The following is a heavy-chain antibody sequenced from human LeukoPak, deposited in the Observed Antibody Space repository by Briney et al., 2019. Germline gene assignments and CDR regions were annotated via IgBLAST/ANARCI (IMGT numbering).Heavy chain of an antibody. D-gene: IGHD3-22*01. Sequence: SETLPLTCAVSGGSISSGGYSWSWIRQPPGKGLEWIGYIYHSGSTYYNPSLKSRVTISVDRSKNQFSLKLSSVTAADTAVYYCARGSYYYDSSGLDIWGQGTMVTVSS. CDR2: IYHSGST. J-gene: IGHJ3*02. V-gene: IGHV4-30-2*01. CDR1: GGSISSGGYS. CDR3: ARGSYYYDSSGLDI.